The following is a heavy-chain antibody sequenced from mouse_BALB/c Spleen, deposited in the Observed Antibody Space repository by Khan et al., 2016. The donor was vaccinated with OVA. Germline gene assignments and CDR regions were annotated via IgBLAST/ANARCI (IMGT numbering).Heavy chain of an antibody. CDR2: IIPSNDYT. V-gene: IGHV1-4*01. CDR3: AREGAYYRSDGWFAY. D-gene: IGHD2-14*01. CDR1: GYTFNTYT. Sequence: QVQLKESGAELARPGASVQMSCKASGYTFNTYTIHWVKQRPGQGLEWIGYIIPSNDYTNYNQKIKDRATLTADKSSSTAYMQLSSLTSEDSAVYYCAREGAYYRSDGWFAYWDQGTLVTGSA. J-gene: IGHJ3*01.